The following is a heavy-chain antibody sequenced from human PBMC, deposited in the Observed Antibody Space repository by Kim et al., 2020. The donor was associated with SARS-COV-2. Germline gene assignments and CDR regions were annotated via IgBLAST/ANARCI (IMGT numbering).Heavy chain of an antibody. D-gene: IGHD3-16*01. J-gene: IGHJ6*02. CDR1: GGSISSSSYY. CDR3: ARLTYYDYVWGTAILGGGYYYGMDV. CDR2: IYYSGST. Sequence: SETLSLTCTVSGGSISSSSYYWGWIRQPPGKGLEWIGSIYYSGSTYYNPSLKSRVTISVDTSKNQFSLKLSSVTAADTAVYYCARLTYYDYVWGTAILGGGYYYGMDVWGQGTTVTVSS. V-gene: IGHV4-39*01.